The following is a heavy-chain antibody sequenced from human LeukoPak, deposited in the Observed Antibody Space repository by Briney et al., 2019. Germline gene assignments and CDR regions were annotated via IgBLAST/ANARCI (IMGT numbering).Heavy chain of an antibody. CDR3: ASSYYYEGSGYRSQP. D-gene: IGHD3-22*01. CDR1: GGSIYRSSHY. J-gene: IGHJ1*01. V-gene: IGHV4-39*01. CDR2: IYYRGST. Sequence: SETLSLTSTVPGGSIYRSSHYTGWVRQPPGKGLEWIGSIYYRGSTHYNPSLESRVTISVDTCKNQFSLRLSSVTAADTVVYYRASSYYYEGSGYRSQPWGQGNLVTVSS.